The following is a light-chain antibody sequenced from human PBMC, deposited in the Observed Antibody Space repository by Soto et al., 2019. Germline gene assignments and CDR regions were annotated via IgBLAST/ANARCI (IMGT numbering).Light chain of an antibody. Sequence: EIVMTQSPATLSVSPGERATLSCRASQSVSSNLAWYQQKPGQAPRLLIHGASTRATGLPARFSGGGSGTDFSLTIRSLQPEDFAIYYCQQYNSWPPTFGQGTKVDIK. J-gene: IGKJ1*01. CDR3: QQYNSWPPT. CDR2: GAS. V-gene: IGKV3-15*01. CDR1: QSVSSN.